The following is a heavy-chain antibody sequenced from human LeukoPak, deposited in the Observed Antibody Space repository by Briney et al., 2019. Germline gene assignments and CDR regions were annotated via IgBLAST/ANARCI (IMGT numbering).Heavy chain of an antibody. V-gene: IGHV1-3*01. CDR3: ARDGGSTWLLDY. J-gene: IGHJ4*02. CDR2: IVPGYGHT. D-gene: IGHD5-12*01. Sequence: GASVKVSCKASGYTFSDYAVHWVRQAPGERLEWMGWIVPGYGHTKYSQKFQDRVTISRDTSANTVYMDLSSLRSEEDTAMYYCARDGGSTWLLDYWGQGTLVTVSS. CDR1: GYTFSDYA.